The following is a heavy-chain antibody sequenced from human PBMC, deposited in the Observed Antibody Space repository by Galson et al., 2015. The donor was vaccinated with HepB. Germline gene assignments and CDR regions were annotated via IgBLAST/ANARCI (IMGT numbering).Heavy chain of an antibody. CDR3: ARDAFDI. CDR1: GFTFSSYG. V-gene: IGHV3-33*08. CDR2: IWYDGNNK. Sequence: SLRLSCAASGFTFSSYGMHWVRQAPGKGLEWVAVIWYDGNNKYYADSVKGRFTISRDNSKNTLYLQMNSLRAEDTAMYYCARDAFDIWGQGTMVTVSS. J-gene: IGHJ3*02.